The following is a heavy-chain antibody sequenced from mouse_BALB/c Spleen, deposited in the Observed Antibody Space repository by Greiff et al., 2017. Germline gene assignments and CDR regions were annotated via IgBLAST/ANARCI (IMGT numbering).Heavy chain of an antibody. CDR1: GYSITSDYA. CDR3: ARTNYYGSSFSYWYFDV. V-gene: IGHV3-2*02. Sequence: EVQGVESGPGLVKPSQSLSLTCTVTGYSITSDYAWNWIRQFPGNKLEWMGYISYSGSTSYNPSLKSRISITRDTSKNQFFLQLNSVTTEDTATYYCARTNYYGSSFSYWYFDVWGAGTTVTVSS. J-gene: IGHJ1*01. CDR2: ISYSGST. D-gene: IGHD1-1*01.